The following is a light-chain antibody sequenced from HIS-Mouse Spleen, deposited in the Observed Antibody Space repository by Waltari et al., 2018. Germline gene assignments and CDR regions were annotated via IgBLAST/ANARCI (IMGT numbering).Light chain of an antibody. Sequence: QSALTQPASVSGSPGQSITISCTGTSSDAGSYNPVSWYQQHPGKAPKLMIYEGSKRPSGVSNRFSGSKSGNTASLTISGLQAEDEADYYCCSYAGSSTWVFGGGTKLTVL. V-gene: IGLV2-23*01. CDR3: CSYAGSSTWV. J-gene: IGLJ3*02. CDR1: SSDAGSYNP. CDR2: EGS.